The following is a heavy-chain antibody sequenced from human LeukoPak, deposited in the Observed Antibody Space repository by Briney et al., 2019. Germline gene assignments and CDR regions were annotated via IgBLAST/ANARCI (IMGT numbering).Heavy chain of an antibody. CDR1: GGSISSYY. CDR2: VYYSGST. J-gene: IGHJ4*02. V-gene: IGHV4-59*08. Sequence: NPSETLSLTCTVSGGSISSYYWSWIRQPPGKGLEWIGYVYYSGSTNYNPSLKSRVTISVDTSKNQFSLKLSSVTAADTAVYYCARAGARYYYDSSGPFDYWGQGTLVTVSS. CDR3: ARAGARYYYDSSGPFDY. D-gene: IGHD3-22*01.